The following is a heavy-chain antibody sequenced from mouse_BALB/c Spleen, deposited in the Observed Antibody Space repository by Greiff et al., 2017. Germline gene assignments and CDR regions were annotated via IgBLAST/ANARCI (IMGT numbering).Heavy chain of an antibody. CDR2: ISSGSSTI. J-gene: IGHJ4*01. V-gene: IGHV5-17*02. D-gene: IGHD2-1*01. CDR1: GFTFSSFG. Sequence: EVQRVESGGGLVQPGGSRKLSCAASGFTFSSFGMHWVRQAPEKGLEWVAYISSGSSTIYYADTVKGRFTISRDNPKNTLFLQMTSLRSEDTAMYYCARDIYYGYAMDYWGQGTSVTVSS. CDR3: ARDIYYGYAMDY.